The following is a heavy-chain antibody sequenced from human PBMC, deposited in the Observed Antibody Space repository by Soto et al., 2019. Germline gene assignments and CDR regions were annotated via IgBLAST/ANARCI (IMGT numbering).Heavy chain of an antibody. J-gene: IGHJ6*03. V-gene: IGHV1-2*04. CDR3: ASGLVPAAVVGSYYYMDF. D-gene: IGHD2-2*01. CDR1: GYTFTCYY. CDR2: INPNSGGT. Sequence: QVQLVQSGAEVKKPGASVKVYCKASGYTFTCYYMHWVRQAPGQGLEWMGWINPNSGGTNYAQKFQGWVTMTRDKSISTAYMELSRLRSDDTAVYYCASGLVPAAVVGSYYYMDFWGQGTTVTVSS.